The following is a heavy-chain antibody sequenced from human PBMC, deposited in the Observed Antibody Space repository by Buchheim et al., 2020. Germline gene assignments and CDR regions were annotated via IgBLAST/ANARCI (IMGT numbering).Heavy chain of an antibody. V-gene: IGHV3-23*01. D-gene: IGHD3-16*01. CDR3: AKERAGGNYFYYYMDV. CDR2: ISGGGGST. CDR1: GFTFINYV. Sequence: EVQLLESGGGLVQPGGSLRLSCAASGFTFINYVMSWVRQAPGKGLEWVSGISGGGGSTYYADSVKGRFTISRDNSKNTLYLQKNSLSAEDTAVYYCAKERAGGNYFYYYMDVWGKGTT. J-gene: IGHJ6*03.